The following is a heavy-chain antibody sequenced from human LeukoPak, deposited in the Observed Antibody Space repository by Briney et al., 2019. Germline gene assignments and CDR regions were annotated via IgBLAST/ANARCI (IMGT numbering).Heavy chain of an antibody. D-gene: IGHD3-3*01. V-gene: IGHV3-9*03. J-gene: IGHJ4*02. Sequence: GGSLRLSCAASGVTFDDYAMHWVRQAPGKGLEGVAGISWNSGSIVYADSVKGRVTISRDKAKRSLYLQMTSLRAEDMALYYCAKGGTIFGVVNDPFDYWGQGTLVTVSS. CDR2: ISWNSGSI. CDR1: GVTFDDYA. CDR3: AKGGTIFGVVNDPFDY.